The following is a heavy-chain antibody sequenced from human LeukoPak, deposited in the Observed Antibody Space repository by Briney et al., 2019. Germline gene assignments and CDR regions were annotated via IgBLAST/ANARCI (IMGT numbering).Heavy chain of an antibody. D-gene: IGHD3-22*01. Sequence: GGSLRLSCTVSGFTLSSYEMSWIRQAPGKGLEWVSSIDYSGGSSYYADSVKGRFTISRDDSKNTLYLQLNSLRAEDTAVYYCAKDDLVYYYDSSGYPRFDNWFDPWGQGTLVTVSS. CDR2: IDYSGGSS. V-gene: IGHV3-23*01. J-gene: IGHJ5*02. CDR1: GFTLSSYE. CDR3: AKDDLVYYYDSSGYPRFDNWFDP.